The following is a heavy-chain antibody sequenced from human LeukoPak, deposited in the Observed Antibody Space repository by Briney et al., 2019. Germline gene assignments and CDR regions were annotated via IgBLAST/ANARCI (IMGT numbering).Heavy chain of an antibody. V-gene: IGHV4-38-2*02. CDR3: ARDLTGGTGRWLQDWYFDL. D-gene: IGHD5-24*01. CDR2: IYHSGST. J-gene: IGHJ2*01. CDR1: GYSISSGYY. Sequence: PSETLSLTCTVSGYSISSGYYWGWIRQPPGQGLEWIGSIYHSGSTYYNRSLKSRVTISDDTSNNQFSLKLSSVTAADTAVYYCARDLTGGTGRWLQDWYFDLWGRGTLVTVSS.